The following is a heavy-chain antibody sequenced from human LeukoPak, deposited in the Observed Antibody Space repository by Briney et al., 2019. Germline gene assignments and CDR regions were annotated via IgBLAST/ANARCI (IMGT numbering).Heavy chain of an antibody. Sequence: PSETLSLTCTVSGGSISSYYWSWIRQPPGKGLEWIGYIYYSGSTNYNPSLKSRVTISVDTSKNQFSLKLSSVTAADTAVYYCASSRPEAAAGSDYFDYWGLGTLVTVSS. D-gene: IGHD6-13*01. V-gene: IGHV4-59*12. CDR1: GGSISSYY. J-gene: IGHJ4*02. CDR2: IYYSGST. CDR3: ASSRPEAAAGSDYFDY.